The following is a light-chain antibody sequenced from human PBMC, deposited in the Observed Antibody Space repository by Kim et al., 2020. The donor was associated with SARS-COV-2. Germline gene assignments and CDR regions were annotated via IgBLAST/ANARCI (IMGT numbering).Light chain of an antibody. CDR2: DAS. J-gene: IGKJ4*01. V-gene: IGKV3-11*01. CDR3: QQRSNWLT. Sequence: SYSPGERATLSFSASPSVSSYLAWYQQKPGQAPRLLIYDASNRATGIPARFSGSGSGTDFTLTISSLEPEDFAVYYCQQRSNWLTFGGGTKVDIK. CDR1: PSVSSY.